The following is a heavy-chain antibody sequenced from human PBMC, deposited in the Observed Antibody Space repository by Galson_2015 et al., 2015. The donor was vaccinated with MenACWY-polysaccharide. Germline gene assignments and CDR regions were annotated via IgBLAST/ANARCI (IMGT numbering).Heavy chain of an antibody. D-gene: IGHD6-13*01. J-gene: IGHJ4*02. V-gene: IGHV3-23*01. CDR1: GFTFSIYA. Sequence: SLRLSCAASGFTFSIYAMAWVRQAPGKGLEWVSGITGGDLSTFHANSVKGRFTISRDNSESTLYLQLNSLRAEGTAIYYCASSSWYINRLAFDYWGQGTLVTVSS. CDR2: ITGGDLST. CDR3: ASSSWYINRLAFDY.